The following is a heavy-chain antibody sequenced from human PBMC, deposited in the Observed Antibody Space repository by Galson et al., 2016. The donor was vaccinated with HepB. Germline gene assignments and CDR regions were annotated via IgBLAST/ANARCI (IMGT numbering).Heavy chain of an antibody. CDR1: GFTFSSYY. CDR3: ARLLTSSSWYGWFDP. D-gene: IGHD6-13*01. J-gene: IGHJ5*02. Sequence: SLRLSCAASGFTFSSYYMNWVRQAPGKGLEWVSSISSGSRYRYYADSVKRRFTISRDNAKNSLYLQMNSLRAEDTALYYCARLLTSSSWYGWFDPWGQGTLVTVSS. V-gene: IGHV3-21*01. CDR2: ISSGSRYR.